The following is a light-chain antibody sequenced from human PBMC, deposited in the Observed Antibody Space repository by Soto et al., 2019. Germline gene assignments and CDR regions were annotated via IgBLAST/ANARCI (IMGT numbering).Light chain of an antibody. V-gene: IGKV3-15*01. Sequence: VVLTQSPGTLSLSPGERATLSCRASQSVSSNLAWYQQKPGQAPGLLIYGASTRATGIPARFSGSGSGTEFTLTISSLQSEDFAVYYCQQYNNWPLTFGGGTKVDIK. J-gene: IGKJ4*01. CDR1: QSVSSN. CDR3: QQYNNWPLT. CDR2: GAS.